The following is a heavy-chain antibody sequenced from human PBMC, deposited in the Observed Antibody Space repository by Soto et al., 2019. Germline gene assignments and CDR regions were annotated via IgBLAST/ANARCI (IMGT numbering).Heavy chain of an antibody. V-gene: IGHV4-31*03. CDR3: ARASSSSSAADY. CDR1: GESISSVGYY. J-gene: IGHJ4*02. D-gene: IGHD6-6*01. CDR2: IYDSESA. Sequence: QVQLQESGPGLVKASQTLSLICSVSGESISSVGYYWSWIRHHPGKGLEWIGYIYDSESAYYNPSLKIRVTISMDTSKNHFAMKLSSVTAADTAVYYCARASSSSSAADYWGQGTLITVSS.